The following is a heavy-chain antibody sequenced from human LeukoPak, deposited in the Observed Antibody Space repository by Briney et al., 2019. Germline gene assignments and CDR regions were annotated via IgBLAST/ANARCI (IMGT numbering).Heavy chain of an antibody. J-gene: IGHJ5*02. CDR3: ARDPVYCSGGSCYGGYNWFDP. D-gene: IGHD2-15*01. V-gene: IGHV1-18*01. CDR2: IRAYNGNT. CDR1: GYTFTSYG. Sequence: ASVKVSCKASGYTFTSYGISWVRQAPGQGLEWMGWIRAYNGNTNYAQKLQGRVTMTTDTTTSTAYMELRSLRSGDTAVYYCARDPVYCSGGSCYGGYNWFDPWGQGTLVTVSS.